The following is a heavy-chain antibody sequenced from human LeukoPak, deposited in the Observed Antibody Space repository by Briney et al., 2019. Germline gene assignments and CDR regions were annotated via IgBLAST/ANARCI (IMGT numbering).Heavy chain of an antibody. Sequence: SQTLSLTCAISGDSVSSNSAAWNWIRQSPSRGLEWLGRTYYRSKWYNDYAVSVKSRITVNPDTSKNQFSLQLNSVTPEDTAVYYCARASSGWYVYYYYYMDVWGKGTTVTVSS. J-gene: IGHJ6*03. CDR1: GDSVSSNSAA. CDR3: ARASSGWYVYYYYYMDV. D-gene: IGHD6-19*01. CDR2: TYYRSKWYN. V-gene: IGHV6-1*01.